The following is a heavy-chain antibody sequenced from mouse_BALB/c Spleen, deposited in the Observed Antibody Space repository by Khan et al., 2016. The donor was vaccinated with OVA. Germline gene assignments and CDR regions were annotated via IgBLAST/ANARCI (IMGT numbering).Heavy chain of an antibody. CDR3: ARDFHYYGSRGALDY. V-gene: IGHV1-4*01. J-gene: IGHJ4*01. CDR1: GYTFTSYS. Sequence: QVRLQQSGAELARPGASVKMSCKASGYTFTSYSMHWIKQRPGQGLEWIGNINPSNAYTNYNQKFMDKATLTADKSSSTAYMQLSSLTSEDSAVYYCARDFHYYGSRGALDYWGQGTSVTVSS. CDR2: INPSNAYT. D-gene: IGHD1-1*01.